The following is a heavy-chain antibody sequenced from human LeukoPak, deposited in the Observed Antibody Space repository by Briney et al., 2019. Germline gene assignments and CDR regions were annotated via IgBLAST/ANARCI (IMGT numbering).Heavy chain of an antibody. Sequence: GGSLRLSCAASGFTFSSYWMHWVRQAPGKGLEWVSAISGSGGSTYYADSVKGRFTISRDNSKNTLYLQMNSLRAEDTAVYYCAISPGSPIDYWGQGTLVTVSS. CDR2: ISGSGGST. J-gene: IGHJ4*02. CDR1: GFTFSSYW. V-gene: IGHV3-23*01. CDR3: AISPGSPIDY. D-gene: IGHD1-26*01.